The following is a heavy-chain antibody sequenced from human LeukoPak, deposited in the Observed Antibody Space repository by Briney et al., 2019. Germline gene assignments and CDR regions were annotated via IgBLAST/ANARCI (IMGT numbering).Heavy chain of an antibody. J-gene: IGHJ4*02. Sequence: GASVKVSCKASGYTFTGYYMHWVRQAPGQGLEWMGWINPNSGGTNYAQRFQGRVTMTRDTSISTAYMELSRLRSDDTAVYYCARQYGSLGYGDYGLDYWGQGTLVTVSS. V-gene: IGHV1-2*02. CDR1: GYTFTGYY. CDR2: INPNSGGT. CDR3: ARQYGSLGYGDYGLDY. D-gene: IGHD4-17*01.